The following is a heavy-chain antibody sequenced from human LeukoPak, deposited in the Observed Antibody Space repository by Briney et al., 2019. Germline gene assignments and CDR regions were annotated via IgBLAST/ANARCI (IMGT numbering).Heavy chain of an antibody. CDR3: AKADLRDGHNVPFVDY. CDR2: ICYDGSNK. V-gene: IGHV3-33*06. Sequence: GGSLRLSCAASGFTFSSYGMHWVRQAPGKGLEWVAVICYDGSNKYYADSVKGRFTISRDNSKNTLYLQMDSLRAEDTAVYYCAKADLRDGHNVPFVDYWGQGTLVTVSS. D-gene: IGHD5-24*01. J-gene: IGHJ4*02. CDR1: GFTFSSYG.